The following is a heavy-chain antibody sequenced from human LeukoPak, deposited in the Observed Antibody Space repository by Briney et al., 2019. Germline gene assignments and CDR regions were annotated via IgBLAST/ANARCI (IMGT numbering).Heavy chain of an antibody. D-gene: IGHD2-2*01. CDR3: ARDLRECVVVPAATYYCYYGMDV. Sequence: ASVKVSCKASGGTFSSYAISWVRQAPGQGLEWMGGIIPIFGTANYAQKFQGRVTITADESTSTAYMELSSLRSEDTAVYYCARDLRECVVVPAATYYCYYGMDVWGQGTTVTVSS. CDR2: IIPIFGTA. J-gene: IGHJ6*02. CDR1: GGTFSSYA. V-gene: IGHV1-69*01.